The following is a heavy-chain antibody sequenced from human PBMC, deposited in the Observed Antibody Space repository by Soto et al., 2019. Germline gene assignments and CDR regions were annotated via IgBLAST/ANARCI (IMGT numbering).Heavy chain of an antibody. Sequence: PGGSLGSSGAASGLTFRGYPMTGFPRAPGKGLEWVSAISGSGGSTYYADSVKGRFTISRDNSKNTLYLQMNSLRAEDTAVYYCANWDSSGYRLFLDWGQGTLVTVSS. CDR2: ISGSGGST. J-gene: IGHJ4*02. V-gene: IGHV3-23*01. D-gene: IGHD3-22*01. CDR1: GLTFRGYP. CDR3: ANWDSSGYRLFLD.